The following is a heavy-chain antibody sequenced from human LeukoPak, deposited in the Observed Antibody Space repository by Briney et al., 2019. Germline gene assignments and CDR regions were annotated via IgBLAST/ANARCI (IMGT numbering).Heavy chain of an antibody. J-gene: IGHJ4*02. V-gene: IGHV4-39*01. CDR3: ARPRGAAAGLFDY. CDR1: GGSISSSSYY. D-gene: IGHD6-13*01. CDR2: IYYSGST. Sequence: SETLSLTCTVSGGSISSSSYYWGWVRQPPGEGREWIESIYYSGSTYYNPSLKSRLTISVYTAKNQFALKLSSVTAADTAVYYCARPRGAAAGLFDYWGQGTLVTVSS.